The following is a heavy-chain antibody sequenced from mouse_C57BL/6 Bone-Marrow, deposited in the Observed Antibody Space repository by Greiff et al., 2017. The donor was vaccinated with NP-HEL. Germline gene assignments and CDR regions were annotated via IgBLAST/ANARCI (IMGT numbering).Heavy chain of an antibody. CDR3: ARARYYGSTFDY. Sequence: EVMLVESGPELVKPGASVKIPCKASGYTFTDYNMDWVKQSHGKSLEWIGDINPNNGGTIYNQKFKGKATLTVDKSSSTAYMELRSLTSEDTAVYYCARARYYGSTFDYWGQGTTLTVSS. CDR1: GYTFTDYN. D-gene: IGHD1-1*01. J-gene: IGHJ2*01. CDR2: INPNNGGT. V-gene: IGHV1-18*01.